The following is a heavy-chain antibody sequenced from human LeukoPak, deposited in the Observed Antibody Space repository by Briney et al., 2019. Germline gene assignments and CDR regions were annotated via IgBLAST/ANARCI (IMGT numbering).Heavy chain of an antibody. Sequence: PGGSLRLSYAASGFTFTNYWMTWVRQAPGKGLEFVANINQDESVKNYVDSVKGRFTISRDNAENSLHLQMNSLRVEDTAVYYCARDPGSSAFDYWGQGTLVTVSS. J-gene: IGHJ4*02. CDR3: ARDPGSSAFDY. CDR1: GFTFTNYW. V-gene: IGHV3-7*01. D-gene: IGHD5/OR15-5a*01. CDR2: INQDESVK.